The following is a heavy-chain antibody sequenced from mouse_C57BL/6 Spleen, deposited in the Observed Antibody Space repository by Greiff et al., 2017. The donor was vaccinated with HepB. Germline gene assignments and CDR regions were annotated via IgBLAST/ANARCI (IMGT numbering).Heavy chain of an antibody. CDR2: IDPSDSYT. CDR1: GYTFTSYW. Sequence: QVQLQQPGAELVMPGASVKLSCKASGYTFTSYWMHWVKQRPGQGLEWIGEIDPSDSYTNYNQKFKGNSTLTVDKSSSTAYMQLSSLTSEDSAVYYCARAGYDGAMDYWGQGTSVTVSS. CDR3: ARAGYDGAMDY. D-gene: IGHD2-2*01. V-gene: IGHV1-69*01. J-gene: IGHJ4*01.